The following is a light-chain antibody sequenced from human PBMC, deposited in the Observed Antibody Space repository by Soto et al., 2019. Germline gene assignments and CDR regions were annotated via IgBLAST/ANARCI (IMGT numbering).Light chain of an antibody. Sequence: DIVMTQSPDSLAVSLGERATINCKSSQGVLYSSNNKNYLAWYQQKPGQPPKLLIYWASTRESGVPDRFSGSGSGTDFTLTISSLQAEDVAVYYCQQYYSTLFTFGPGTKVDIK. J-gene: IGKJ3*01. CDR1: QGVLYSSNNKNY. CDR3: QQYYSTLFT. CDR2: WAS. V-gene: IGKV4-1*01.